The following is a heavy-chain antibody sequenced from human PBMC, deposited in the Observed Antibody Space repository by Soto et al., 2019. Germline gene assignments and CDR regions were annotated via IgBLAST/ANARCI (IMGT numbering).Heavy chain of an antibody. J-gene: IGHJ4*02. V-gene: IGHV4-31*03. CDR2: MFYSGST. D-gene: IGHD5-12*01. CDR3: ARDNGYGNFDS. Sequence: QVQLQESGPGLVKPSQTLSLTCTVSGASISSGRSYWSWIRQHPGKGLEWIGYMFYSGSTYYHPSLKSRVNISADTSKHQFSLRLTSVTPADTAMYYCARDNGYGNFDSWGQGTLVTVSS. CDR1: GASISSGRSY.